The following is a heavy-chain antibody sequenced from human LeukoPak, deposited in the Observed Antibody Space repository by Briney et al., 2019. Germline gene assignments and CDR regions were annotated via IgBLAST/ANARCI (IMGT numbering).Heavy chain of an antibody. CDR3: ARDLGSYGWGNHFDY. CDR2: ISYDGNYN. J-gene: IGHJ4*02. CDR1: GLTFSDHA. V-gene: IGHV3-30-3*01. D-gene: IGHD3-16*01. Sequence: GGSLRLSCAASGLTFSDHAMHWVRQAPGKGLEWLGVISYDGNYNHYADSVKGRFTVSRDNSKNKVYLHMSSLKPEDTAVYYCARDLGSYGWGNHFDYWGQGTLVTVSS.